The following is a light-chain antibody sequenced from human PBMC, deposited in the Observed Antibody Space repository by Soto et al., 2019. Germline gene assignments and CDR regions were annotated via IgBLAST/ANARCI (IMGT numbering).Light chain of an antibody. CDR1: QRSSRW. CDR3: QQYNNYPWT. CDR2: DAS. Sequence: DIQMTQSPSTLSAFVGDRVTITCRASQRSSRWLAWYHQKPGKAPKLLIYDASTLESGGPSRFSGSGSGAEFTLTISSLQPDDFGSYYCQQYNNYPWTFGQGTKV. J-gene: IGKJ1*01. V-gene: IGKV1-5*01.